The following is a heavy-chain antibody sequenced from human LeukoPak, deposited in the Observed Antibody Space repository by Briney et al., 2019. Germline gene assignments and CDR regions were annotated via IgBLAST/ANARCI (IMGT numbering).Heavy chain of an antibody. CDR1: GFTFSAYT. V-gene: IGHV3-21*01. J-gene: IGHJ4*02. Sequence: GGSLRLSCEASGFTFSAYTMTWVRQAPGKGLEWVSSISSDETYIKYADSVKGRFSISRDNAKNSVFMGMRSVRVDDTAVYFCARDYYDSSASATFDSWGQGNLVTVSS. CDR3: ARDYYDSSASATFDS. CDR2: ISSDETYI. D-gene: IGHD3-22*01.